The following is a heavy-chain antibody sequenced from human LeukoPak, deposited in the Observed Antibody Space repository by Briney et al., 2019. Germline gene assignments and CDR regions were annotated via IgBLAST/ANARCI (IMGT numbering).Heavy chain of an antibody. D-gene: IGHD6-13*01. J-gene: IGHJ4*02. Sequence: GGSLRLSCAASGFTFRSFGMHWVRQAPGKGLEWVAFIRYDGSNKYYADSVEGRFTISRDNSKNTLYLQMNSLRAEDTAVYYCEKGYSSSENYCGQGTLVTVSS. CDR2: IRYDGSNK. V-gene: IGHV3-30*02. CDR1: GFTFRSFG. CDR3: EKGYSSSENY.